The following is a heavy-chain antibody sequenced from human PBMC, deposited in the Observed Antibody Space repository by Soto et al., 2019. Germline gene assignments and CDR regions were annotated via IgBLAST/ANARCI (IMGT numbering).Heavy chain of an antibody. J-gene: IGHJ5*02. D-gene: IGHD1-26*01. CDR1: GGSISSYY. CDR3: ASLGGVGAVNWFGP. CDR2: IYTSGST. Sequence: SETLSLTCTVSGGSISSYYWSWIRQPAGKGLEWIGRIYTSGSTNYNPSLKSRVTMSVDTSKNQFSLKLSSVTASDTAMYYCASLGGVGAVNWFGPWGQGTLVTVSS. V-gene: IGHV4-4*07.